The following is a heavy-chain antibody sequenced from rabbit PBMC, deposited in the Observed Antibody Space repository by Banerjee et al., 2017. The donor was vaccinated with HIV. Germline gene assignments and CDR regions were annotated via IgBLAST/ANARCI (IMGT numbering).Heavy chain of an antibody. Sequence: AKGRFTISKTSSTTVTLQMTSLTAADTATYFCARGAAYAGYGLRLWGPGTLVTVS. V-gene: IGHV1S40*01. J-gene: IGHJ6*01. D-gene: IGHD7-1*01. CDR3: ARGAAYAGYGLRL.